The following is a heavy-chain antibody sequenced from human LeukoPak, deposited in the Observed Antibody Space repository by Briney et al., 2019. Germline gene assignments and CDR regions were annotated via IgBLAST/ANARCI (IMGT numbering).Heavy chain of an antibody. J-gene: IGHJ2*01. Sequence: GASVKVSCKASGGTFSSYAISWVRQAPGQGLEWIGRIIPIFGIANYAQKFQGRVTITADKSTSTAYMELSSLRSEDTAVYYCARLHGDYGWYFDLWGRGTLVTVSS. CDR1: GGTFSSYA. CDR2: IIPIFGIA. CDR3: ARLHGDYGWYFDL. D-gene: IGHD4-17*01. V-gene: IGHV1-69*04.